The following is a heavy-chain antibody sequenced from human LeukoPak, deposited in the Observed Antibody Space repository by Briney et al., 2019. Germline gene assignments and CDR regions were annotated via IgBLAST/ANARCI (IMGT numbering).Heavy chain of an antibody. CDR2: ITGSGPYM. J-gene: IGHJ4*02. CDR3: AKPGDYYGSGSYLDY. CDR1: GFTFSTFA. Sequence: PGGSLRLSCAASGFTFSTFAMHWVRLSPGKGLEWVSSITGSGPYMLYADSVKHRFTISRDNTKNLLYLEMNSLRAEDTAVYYCAKPGDYYGSGSYLDYWGQGTLVTVSS. D-gene: IGHD3-10*01. V-gene: IGHV3-21*06.